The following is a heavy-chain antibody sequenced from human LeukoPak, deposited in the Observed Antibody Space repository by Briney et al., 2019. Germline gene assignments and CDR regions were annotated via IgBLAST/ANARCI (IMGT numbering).Heavy chain of an antibody. CDR2: IYSGGST. D-gene: IGHD6-6*01. Sequence: GGSLRLSCAASGFTVSSNYMSWVRQAPGKGLEWVSVIYSGGSTYYADSVKGRFTISRDNSKNTLYLQMNSLRAKDTAVYYCATGSHGELVLDYWGQGTLVTVSS. CDR1: GFTVSSNY. V-gene: IGHV3-53*01. J-gene: IGHJ4*02. CDR3: ATGSHGELVLDY.